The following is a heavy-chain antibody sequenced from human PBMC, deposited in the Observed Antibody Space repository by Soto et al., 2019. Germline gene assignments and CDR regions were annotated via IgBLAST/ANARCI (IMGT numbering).Heavy chain of an antibody. CDR2: IIPIFGTT. V-gene: IGHV1-69*15. CDR1: GGTFSNYA. Sequence: QVQLVQSGAEVKKPGSSVKVSGKASGGTFSNYAITWVRQAPGQGLEWVGRIIPIFGTTNVAQKFQGRVTITADESTTTAYMELSGLRSDDTAVYYCAKDGGADGYFGNWLDPWGQGTLVTVSS. J-gene: IGHJ5*02. CDR3: AKDGGADGYFGNWLDP. D-gene: IGHD5-12*01.